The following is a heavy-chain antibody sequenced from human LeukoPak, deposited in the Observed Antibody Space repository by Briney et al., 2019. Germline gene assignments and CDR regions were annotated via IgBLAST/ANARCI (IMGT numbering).Heavy chain of an antibody. CDR3: ARAPLRYFVWLLVY. CDR1: GFTFSSYD. CDR2: IRYDGSTK. V-gene: IGHV3-33*04. D-gene: IGHD3-9*01. Sequence: GRTLRLSCAASGFTFSSYDMHWAPHAPGTGPEMQAVIRYDGSTKFYADSVKGRFTISRDNSKTTLYLQMNSLRAEDTAVYYCARAPLRYFVWLLVYWGQGTLVTVSS. J-gene: IGHJ4*02.